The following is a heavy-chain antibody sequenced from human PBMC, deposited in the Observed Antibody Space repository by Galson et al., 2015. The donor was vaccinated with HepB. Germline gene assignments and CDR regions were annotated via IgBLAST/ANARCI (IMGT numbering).Heavy chain of an antibody. CDR1: GFTFSSYA. D-gene: IGHD6-13*01. V-gene: IGHV3-30*04. CDR2: ISYDGSNK. Sequence: SLRLSCAASGFTFSSYAMHWVRQAPGKGLEWVAVISYDGSNKYYADSVKGRFTISRDNSKNTLYLQMNSLRAEDTAVYYCARDMYSSSLLSLQHWGQGTLVTVSS. J-gene: IGHJ1*01. CDR3: ARDMYSSSLLSLQH.